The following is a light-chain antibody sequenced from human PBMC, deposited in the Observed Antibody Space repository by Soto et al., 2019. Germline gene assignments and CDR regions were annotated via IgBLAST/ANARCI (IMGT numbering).Light chain of an antibody. CDR1: SSNIGAGYD. Sequence: QSVLTQPPSVSGAPGQKVTISCTGSSSNIGAGYDVNWYHQLPGTAPKLLIHGNNNRPSGVPDRFSGSKSGTSASLAITGLQAEDEADYFCQSYDSSLSGYVFGTGTNVTVL. V-gene: IGLV1-40*01. CDR3: QSYDSSLSGYV. J-gene: IGLJ1*01. CDR2: GNN.